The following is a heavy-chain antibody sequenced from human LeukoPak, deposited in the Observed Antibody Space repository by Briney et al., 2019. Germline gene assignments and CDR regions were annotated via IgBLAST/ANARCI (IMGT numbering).Heavy chain of an antibody. Sequence: GGSLRLSCAASGFTISSNYMSWVRQAPGKGMEWVSVICNSGGTYYADSVKGRFTISRDNSKNTVSLQMNSLRAEDTAVYYCARASFWFDYSGYYFDSWGQGTLVTVSS. CDR3: ARASFWFDYSGYYFDS. CDR2: ICNSGGT. J-gene: IGHJ4*02. CDR1: GFTISSNY. D-gene: IGHD2-15*01. V-gene: IGHV3-66*01.